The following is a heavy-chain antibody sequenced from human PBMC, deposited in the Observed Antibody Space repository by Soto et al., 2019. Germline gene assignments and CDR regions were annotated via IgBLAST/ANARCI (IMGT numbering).Heavy chain of an antibody. J-gene: IGHJ2*01. CDR1: GGSISSYY. D-gene: IGHD3-16*01. CDR3: ARDGGVSGPNWYFDL. CDR2: IYYSGST. V-gene: IGHV4-59*01. Sequence: PSETLSLTCTVSGGSISSYYWSWIRQPPGKGLEWIGYIYYSGSTSYNPSLKSRVTISVDTSKNQFSLKLSSVTAADTAVYYCARDGGVSGPNWYFDLWGRGTLVTVSS.